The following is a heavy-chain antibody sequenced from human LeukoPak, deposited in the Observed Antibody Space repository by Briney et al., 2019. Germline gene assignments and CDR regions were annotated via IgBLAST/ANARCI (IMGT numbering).Heavy chain of an antibody. CDR1: GYTFTSYD. CDR2: INPNSGGT. V-gene: IGHV1-2*04. J-gene: IGHJ4*02. D-gene: IGHD5-18*01. CDR3: AREDTAMATYFDY. Sequence: ASVKVSCKASGYTFTSYDFNWLRQATGQGLEWMGWINPNSGGTNYAQKFQGWVTMTRDTSISTAYMELSRLRSDDTAVYYCAREDTAMATYFDYWGQGTLVTVSS.